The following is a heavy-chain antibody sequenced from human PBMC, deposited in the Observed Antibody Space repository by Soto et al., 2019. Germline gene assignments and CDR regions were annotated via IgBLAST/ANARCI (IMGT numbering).Heavy chain of an antibody. D-gene: IGHD1-26*01. CDR1: GDSIISSDFY. CDR3: ARALYSGSYYDWFNP. V-gene: IGHV4-39*07. CDR2: IFYLGSS. J-gene: IGHJ5*02. Sequence: SETLSLTCTVSGDSIISSDFYWGWVRQPPGKGLEWIGSIFYLGSSYYNPSLKSRVTISVDTSKNQFSLKLSSVTAADTAVYYCARALYSGSYYDWFNPWGQGTLVTVSS.